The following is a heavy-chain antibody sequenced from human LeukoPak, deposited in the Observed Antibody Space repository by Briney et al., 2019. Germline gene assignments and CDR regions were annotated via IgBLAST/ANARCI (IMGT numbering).Heavy chain of an antibody. CDR3: ARGIAVAGTSSPYNWFDP. CDR2: INHSGST. Sequence: SETLSLTCAVYGGSLRGYYWSCIRQPPGKGLEWIGEINHSGSTNYNPSLKSRVTISIDTSKNQFSLKLSSVTAADTAVYYCARGIAVAGTSSPYNWFDPWGQGTLVTVSS. D-gene: IGHD6-19*01. J-gene: IGHJ5*02. CDR1: GGSLRGYY. V-gene: IGHV4-34*01.